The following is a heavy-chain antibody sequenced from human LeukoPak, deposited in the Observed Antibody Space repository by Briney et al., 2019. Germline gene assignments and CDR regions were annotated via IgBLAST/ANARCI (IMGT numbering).Heavy chain of an antibody. D-gene: IGHD1-1*01. V-gene: IGHV4-39*07. CDR2: IYYSGST. CDR3: ASSPGGTAAFDI. J-gene: IGHJ3*02. Sequence: PSETLSLTCTVSGGSISSSSYYWGWIRQPPGKGLGWIGSIYYSGSTYYNPSLKSRVTISVDTSKNQFSLKLSSVTPADTAVYYCASSPGGTAAFDIWGQGTLATVSS. CDR1: GGSISSSSYY.